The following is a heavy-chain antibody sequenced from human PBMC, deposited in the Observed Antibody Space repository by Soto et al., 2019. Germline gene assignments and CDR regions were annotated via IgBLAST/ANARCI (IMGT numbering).Heavy chain of an antibody. D-gene: IGHD1-26*01. V-gene: IGHV3-49*04. CDR3: TRGGDDAFDI. CDR2: IRSKAYGGTT. J-gene: IGHJ3*02. CDR1: GFTFSSYW. Sequence: GGSLRLSCAASGFTFSSYWMHWVRQAPGKGLVWVGFIRSKAYGGTTEYAASVKGRFTISRDDSKSIAYLQMNSLKTEDTAVYYCTRGGDDAFDIWGQGTMVTVSS.